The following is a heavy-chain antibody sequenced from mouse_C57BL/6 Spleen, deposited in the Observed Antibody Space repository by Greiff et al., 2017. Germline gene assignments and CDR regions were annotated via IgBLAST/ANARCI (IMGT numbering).Heavy chain of an antibody. CDR3: ARHEAYDSNYVFAY. Sequence: VQLKQSGGDLVKPGGSLKLSCAASGFTFSSYGMSWVRQTPDKRLEWVATISSGGSYTYYPDSVKGRFTSSRDNAKNTLYLQMSSLKSEDTAMYYCARHEAYDSNYVFAYWGQGTLVTVSA. J-gene: IGHJ3*01. D-gene: IGHD2-5*01. CDR1: GFTFSSYG. CDR2: ISSGGSYT. V-gene: IGHV5-6*01.